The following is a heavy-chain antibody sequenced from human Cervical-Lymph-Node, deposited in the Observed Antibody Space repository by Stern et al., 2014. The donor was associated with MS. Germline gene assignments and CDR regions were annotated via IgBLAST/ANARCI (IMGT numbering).Heavy chain of an antibody. D-gene: IGHD2-8*01. J-gene: IGHJ3*02. CDR1: GGTFSSYA. CDR2: IIPSIGIA. V-gene: IGHV1-69*17. CDR3: ARDGGGVDI. Sequence: VQLLESGAEVKKPGSSVKVSCKASGGTFSSYAIRWVRQAPGQGLEWVGGIIPSIGIANHAQKFQGRVTITADKSTNTDYMELSSLRSEDTALYYCARDGGGVDIWGQGTMVSVSS.